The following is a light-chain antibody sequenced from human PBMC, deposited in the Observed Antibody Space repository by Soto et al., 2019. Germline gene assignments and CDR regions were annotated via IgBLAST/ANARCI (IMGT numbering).Light chain of an antibody. Sequence: IHMSQSLSTLSASVEDRVTITCRASQSISSRLAWYQKKAGKAPKLLIYDASRLESGVPSRFSGSGAGTEFTLTISSLQPDDFATYYCQQYNSYWTFGQGTKVDI. CDR3: QQYNSYWT. CDR2: DAS. J-gene: IGKJ1*01. CDR1: QSISSR. V-gene: IGKV1-5*01.